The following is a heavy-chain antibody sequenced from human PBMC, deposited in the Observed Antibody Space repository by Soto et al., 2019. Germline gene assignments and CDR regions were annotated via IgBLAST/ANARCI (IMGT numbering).Heavy chain of an antibody. Sequence: QVQLVESGGGVVQPGRSLSLSCAASGFTFSSYGIHWVRQDPGKGLEWVAVIWYDGSNKYYADSVKGRFTISRDNSKNTLYLQMNSLRADDTAVYYCARELLVRGMKYHGMDVWGQGTTVTVSS. CDR2: IWYDGSNK. V-gene: IGHV3-33*01. J-gene: IGHJ6*02. D-gene: IGHD3-10*01. CDR1: GFTFSSYG. CDR3: ARELLVRGMKYHGMDV.